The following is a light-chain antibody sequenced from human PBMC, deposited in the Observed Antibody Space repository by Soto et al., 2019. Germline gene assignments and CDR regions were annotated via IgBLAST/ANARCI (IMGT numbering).Light chain of an antibody. CDR1: LPVRDNF. J-gene: IGKJ1*01. CDR2: DVS. V-gene: IGKV3-20*01. CDR3: HQYHSSTT. Sequence: ENVLTQSPDTLSLSPGQRATLTCRASLPVRDNFLAWYQQKPGQTPRVLIYDVSSRPTGVPDRFSGSGSATDFTLTIASVEPGDCAVYFCHQYHSSTTFGQGTKVEIK.